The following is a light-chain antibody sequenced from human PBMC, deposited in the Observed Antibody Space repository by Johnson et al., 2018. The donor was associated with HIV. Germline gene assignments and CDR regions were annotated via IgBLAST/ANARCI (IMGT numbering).Light chain of an antibody. CDR2: ENN. CDR1: SSNIGNNY. J-gene: IGLJ1*01. CDR3: GTWDSSLSALYV. V-gene: IGLV1-51*02. Sequence: QSALTQPPSVSAAPGQKVTISCSGSSSNIGNNYVSWYQQLPGTAPKLLIYENNKRPSGIPDRFSGSKSGTSATLGITGLQTGDEADYYCGTWDSSLSALYVLGTGTKVTVL.